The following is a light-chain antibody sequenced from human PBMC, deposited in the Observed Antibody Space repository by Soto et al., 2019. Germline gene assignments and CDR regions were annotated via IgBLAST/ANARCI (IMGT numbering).Light chain of an antibody. CDR2: NNN. CDR3: AAWDDSLKAVV. Sequence: QAVVNQPPSASGTPGQSVTISCSGGSFNIGTYYVYWYQQLPGTAPKVLIFNNNQRPSGVPDRVSGSKSGTSASLAISGLQSEDEADYYCAAWDDSLKAVVFGGGTKVTVL. CDR1: SFNIGTYY. J-gene: IGLJ2*01. V-gene: IGLV1-47*02.